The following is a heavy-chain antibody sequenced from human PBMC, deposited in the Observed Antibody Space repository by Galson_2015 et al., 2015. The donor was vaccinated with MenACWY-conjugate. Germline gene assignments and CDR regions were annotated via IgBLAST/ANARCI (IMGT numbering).Heavy chain of an antibody. V-gene: IGHV3-23*01. CDR2: ISGSGADT. Sequence: SLRLSCAASGFIFSTHWMSWVRQPPEKGLEWVSTISGSGADTYYADSVTGRFTISRDKSSNTLYLQMNRLRAEDTAVYYCAKDRNYGDYGDFDYWGQGTLVAVSS. CDR1: GFIFSTHW. D-gene: IGHD4-17*01. CDR3: AKDRNYGDYGDFDY. J-gene: IGHJ4*02.